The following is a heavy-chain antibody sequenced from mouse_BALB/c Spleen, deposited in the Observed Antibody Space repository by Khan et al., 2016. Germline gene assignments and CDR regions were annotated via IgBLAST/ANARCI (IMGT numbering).Heavy chain of an antibody. CDR3: ARPSIYYGNPIAY. D-gene: IGHD2-1*01. J-gene: IGHJ3*01. Sequence: VQLQESGPGLVQPSQSLSITCTVSGFSLTNFGIHWIRQSPGKGLEWLGVIWSAGSTDYNAAFTSRLSISKDNSKSQVFFKMHILQANDTAIYYCARPSIYYGNPIAYWGQGTLVTVSA. V-gene: IGHV2-2*02. CDR1: GFSLTNFG. CDR2: IWSAGST.